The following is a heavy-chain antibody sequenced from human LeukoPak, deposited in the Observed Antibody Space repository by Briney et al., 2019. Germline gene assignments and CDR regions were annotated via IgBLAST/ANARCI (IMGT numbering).Heavy chain of an antibody. CDR1: AGSFSGYY. CDR2: INHSGST. J-gene: IGHJ4*02. CDR3: AREKTTITMVRGGKGGFFDW. Sequence: SETLSLTCAVYAGSFSGYYWSWIRQPPGKGLQWIGEINHSGSTNYNPSLNSRVTISVDTSKNQYSLKLSSVTAADTAVYYGAREKTTITMVRGGKGGFFDWWGQGTLVTVSS. D-gene: IGHD3-10*01. V-gene: IGHV4-34*01.